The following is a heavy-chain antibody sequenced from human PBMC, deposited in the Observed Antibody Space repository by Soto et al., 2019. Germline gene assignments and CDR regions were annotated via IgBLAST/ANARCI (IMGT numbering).Heavy chain of an antibody. CDR2: ISPGSRYP. D-gene: IGHD2-15*01. J-gene: IGHJ5*02. CDR1: GFTFGDSY. Sequence: PGGSLRLSCAGSGFTFGDSYMSWIRQAPGKGLEWLSYISPGSRYPAYADSVKGRFTISRDNAKRSLYLQMMSLTAEDTAIYYCVRGGGGGLFDPWGQGAMVTVSS. CDR3: VRGGGGGLFDP. V-gene: IGHV3-11*06.